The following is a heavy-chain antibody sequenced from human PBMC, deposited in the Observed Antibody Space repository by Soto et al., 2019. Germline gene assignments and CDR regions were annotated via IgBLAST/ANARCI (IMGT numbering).Heavy chain of an antibody. Sequence: GGSLRLSCAASGFTFSSYAMHWVRQAPGKGLEWVAVISYDGSNKYYADSVKGRFTISRVNSKNTLYLQMNSLRAEDTAVYYCARDGNYDFWSGYTRGRYGMDVWGQGTTVTVSS. J-gene: IGHJ6*02. CDR1: GFTFSSYA. D-gene: IGHD3-3*01. CDR3: ARDGNYDFWSGYTRGRYGMDV. CDR2: ISYDGSNK. V-gene: IGHV3-30-3*01.